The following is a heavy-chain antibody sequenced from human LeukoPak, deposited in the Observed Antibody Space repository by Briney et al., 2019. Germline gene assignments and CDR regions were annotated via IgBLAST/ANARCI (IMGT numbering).Heavy chain of an antibody. Sequence: GASVKVSCKASGESFGSYGISWVRQAPGQGLEWMGRIIPLFDIETYAQKLQGRVTLTADKFTNTAYLELSSLRSEDTALYFCARDGTGEGYNFYSDYWGQGTLVTVSS. CDR3: ARDGTGEGYNFYSDY. CDR2: IIPLFDIE. D-gene: IGHD5-24*01. CDR1: GESFGSYG. V-gene: IGHV1-69*04. J-gene: IGHJ4*02.